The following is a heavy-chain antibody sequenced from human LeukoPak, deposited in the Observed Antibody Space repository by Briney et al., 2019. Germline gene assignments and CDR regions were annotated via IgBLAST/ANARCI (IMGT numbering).Heavy chain of an antibody. CDR2: INPSGSST. D-gene: IGHD4-23*01. CDR1: GYTFTSYY. Sequence: ASVKVSCKACGYTFTSYYMHWVQQAPGHGLEWMGIINPSGSSTSYAQKFQGRVTMTRDMSTSTVYMELSSLRSEDTAVYYCARDYGGNPSLFDYWGQGTLVTVSS. J-gene: IGHJ4*02. CDR3: ARDYGGNPSLFDY. V-gene: IGHV1-46*01.